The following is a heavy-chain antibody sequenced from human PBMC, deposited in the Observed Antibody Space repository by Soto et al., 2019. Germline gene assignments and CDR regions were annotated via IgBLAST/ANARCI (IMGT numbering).Heavy chain of an antibody. J-gene: IGHJ6*02. CDR2: IYYSGST. D-gene: IGHD2-8*02. CDR3: ARDLEKVTGYYGMDV. Sequence: SETLSLTCAVSGGSISSSNWWSWVRQPPGKGLEWIGYIYYSGSTNYNPSLKSRVTISVDTSKNQFSLKLSSVTAADTAVYYCARDLEKVTGYYGMDVWGQGTTVTVSS. V-gene: IGHV4-4*02. CDR1: GGSISSSNW.